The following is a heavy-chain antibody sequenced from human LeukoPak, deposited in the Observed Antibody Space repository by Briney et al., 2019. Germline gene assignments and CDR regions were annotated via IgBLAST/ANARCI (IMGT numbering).Heavy chain of an antibody. CDR1: GGTFSSYA. J-gene: IGHJ5*02. Sequence: GASVKVSCKASGGTFSSYAISWVRQAPGQGLEWMGGIISVFGTAEYAQKFQGRVTVTADESTSTACMELSSLRSEDTAVYYCARGRSIVVMVAAPGWFDPWGQGTLVTVSS. D-gene: IGHD2-15*01. CDR2: IISVFGTA. V-gene: IGHV1-69*13. CDR3: ARGRSIVVMVAAPGWFDP.